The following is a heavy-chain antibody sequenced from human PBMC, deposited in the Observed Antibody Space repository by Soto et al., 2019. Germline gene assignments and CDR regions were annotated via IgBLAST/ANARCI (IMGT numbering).Heavy chain of an antibody. J-gene: IGHJ6*02. Sequence: TLSLTCTVSGGSISSSSYYWGWIRQPPGKGLEWIGSIYYSGSTYYNPSLKSRVTISVDTSKNQFSLKLSSVTAADTAVYYCARQSIRDIVVVPAAIGGSYYYYYGMDVWGQGTTVTVSS. D-gene: IGHD2-2*02. V-gene: IGHV4-39*01. CDR2: IYYSGST. CDR3: ARQSIRDIVVVPAAIGGSYYYYYGMDV. CDR1: GGSISSSSYY.